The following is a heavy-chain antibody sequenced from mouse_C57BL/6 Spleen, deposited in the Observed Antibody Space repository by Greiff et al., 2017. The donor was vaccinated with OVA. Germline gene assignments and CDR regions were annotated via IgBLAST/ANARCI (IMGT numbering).Heavy chain of an antibody. CDR2: IDPSDSYT. V-gene: IGHV1-50*01. J-gene: IGHJ2*01. CDR3: ARRITTDPIDY. D-gene: IGHD1-1*01. CDR1: GYTFTSYW. Sequence: QVQLQQPGAELVKPGASVKLSCKASGYTFTSYWMQWVKQRPGQGLEWIGEIDPSDSYTNYNQKFKGKATLTVDTSSSTAYMQLSSLTSEDSAVYYCARRITTDPIDYWGQGTTLTVSS.